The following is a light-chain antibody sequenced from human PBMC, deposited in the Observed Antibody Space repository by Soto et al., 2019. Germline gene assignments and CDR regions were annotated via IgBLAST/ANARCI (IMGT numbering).Light chain of an antibody. Sequence: DIQRTQSPSTLSGSVGDRVPITCRASQSISNWLAWYQKKPGKDPKLLIYDASSLESGVPSRFSGSGSGTEFNLTISRLQTEDFATYYCQQLDSYTLTFGGGTKVDIK. CDR1: QSISNW. CDR3: QQLDSYTLT. J-gene: IGKJ4*01. V-gene: IGKV1-5*01. CDR2: DAS.